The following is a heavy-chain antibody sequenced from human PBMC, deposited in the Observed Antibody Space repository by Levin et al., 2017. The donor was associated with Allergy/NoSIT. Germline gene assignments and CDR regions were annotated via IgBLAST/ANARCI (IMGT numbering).Heavy chain of an antibody. V-gene: IGHV3-23*01. D-gene: IGHD3-22*01. Sequence: GGSLRLSCAASGFTFSSYAMSWVRQAPGKGLEWVSAISGSGGSTYYADSVKGRFTISRDNSKNTLYLQMNSLRAEDTAVYYCAKDLYYYDSSGYYFLGLAFDYWGQGTLVTVSS. CDR3: AKDLYYYDSSGYYFLGLAFDY. CDR2: ISGSGGST. CDR1: GFTFSSYA. J-gene: IGHJ4*02.